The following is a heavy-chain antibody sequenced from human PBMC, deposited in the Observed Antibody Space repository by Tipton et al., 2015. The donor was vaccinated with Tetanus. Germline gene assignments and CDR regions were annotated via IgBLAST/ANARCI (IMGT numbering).Heavy chain of an antibody. V-gene: IGHV4-31*03. CDR3: ARDERYGDYAY. D-gene: IGHD4-17*01. Sequence: TLSLTCSVSGASIKNSPYFWNWIRHSPGKGLEWIGYIYYSGSTFYNPSLKSRVTMSVDTSKNQFSLKLTSVTAADTAVYYCARDERYGDYAYWGQGALVTVSS. CDR2: IYYSGST. CDR1: GASIKNSPYF. J-gene: IGHJ4*02.